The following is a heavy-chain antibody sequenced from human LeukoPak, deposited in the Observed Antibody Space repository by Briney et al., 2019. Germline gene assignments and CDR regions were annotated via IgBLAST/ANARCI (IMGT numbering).Heavy chain of an antibody. CDR2: INPSGGST. J-gene: IGHJ4*02. CDR3: ARADRLSRVATRGFDY. D-gene: IGHD5-12*01. Sequence: ASVKVSCKASRYTFTSNHMHWVRQAPGQGLEWMGIINPSGGSTSYAQKFQGRVTMTRDTSTSTVYMELSSLRSEDTAVYYCARADRLSRVATRGFDYWGQGTLVTVSS. V-gene: IGHV1-46*01. CDR1: RYTFTSNH.